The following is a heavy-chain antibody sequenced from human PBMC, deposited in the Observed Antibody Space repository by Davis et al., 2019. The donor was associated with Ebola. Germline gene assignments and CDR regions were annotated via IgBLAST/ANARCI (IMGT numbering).Heavy chain of an antibody. V-gene: IGHV4-30-2*01. CDR1: GGSISSGGYS. CDR2: ISHSGHT. D-gene: IGHD4-23*01. CDR3: ARTTVVTSAAFDI. Sequence: MPSETLSLTCAVSGGSISSGGYSWSWIRQPPGKGLAWIGDISHSGHTYYNPSLRSRLTISVDTSKNHFALKLSSVTAADTAVYYCARTTVVTSAAFDIWGQGTMVTVSS. J-gene: IGHJ3*02.